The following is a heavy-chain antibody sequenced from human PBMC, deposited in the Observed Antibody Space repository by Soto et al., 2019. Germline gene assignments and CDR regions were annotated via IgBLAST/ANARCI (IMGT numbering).Heavy chain of an antibody. Sequence: SETLSLTCAVYGGSFSGYYLSWIRQPPGKGLEWIGEINHSGSTNYNPSLKSRVTISVDTSKNQFSLKLSSVTAADTAVYYCARGRYSSRDRPFFLDYWGQGTLVTVSS. CDR2: INHSGST. CDR1: GGSFSGYY. J-gene: IGHJ4*02. CDR3: ARGRYSSRDRPFFLDY. V-gene: IGHV4-34*01. D-gene: IGHD6-19*01.